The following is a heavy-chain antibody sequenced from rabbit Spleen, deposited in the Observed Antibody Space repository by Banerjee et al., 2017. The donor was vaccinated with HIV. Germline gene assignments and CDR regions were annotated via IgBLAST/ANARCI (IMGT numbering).Heavy chain of an antibody. CDR2: IEAGSGNT. Sequence: QEQLVESGGGLVQPEGSLTLTCAASGFTLSGDWISWVRQPPGRGLEWVGCIEAGSGNTVYASWAKGRITFSKTSSTTVTLQMTSLTAADTATYFCARDLDGVIGWNFGWWGPGTLVTVS. D-gene: IGHD4-1*01. CDR3: ARDLDGVIGWNFGW. J-gene: IGHJ6*01. CDR1: GFTLSGDW. V-gene: IGHV1S45*01.